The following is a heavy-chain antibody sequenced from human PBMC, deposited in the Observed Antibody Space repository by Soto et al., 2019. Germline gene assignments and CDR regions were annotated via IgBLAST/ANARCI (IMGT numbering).Heavy chain of an antibody. Sequence: SETLSLTCTVSGGSMSSGDYSWNWIRQPPGKGLEWIGYIYYGGSTYNNPSLQSRVTMSLDRSRNQFSLKLNSVTAADTAVYYCARVRREYDNSGPVDYWGQGTLVTVS. CDR2: IYYGGST. V-gene: IGHV4-30-2*01. CDR3: ARVRREYDNSGPVDY. J-gene: IGHJ4*02. CDR1: GGSMSSGDYS. D-gene: IGHD3-22*01.